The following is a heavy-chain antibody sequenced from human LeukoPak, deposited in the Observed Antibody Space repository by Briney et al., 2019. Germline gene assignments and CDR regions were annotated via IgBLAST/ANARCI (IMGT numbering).Heavy chain of an antibody. V-gene: IGHV3-48*01. D-gene: IGHD3-9*01. CDR3: ARAEKRYFDWLNAFDI. J-gene: IGHJ3*02. CDR1: EFTISNYS. CDR2: ISSSSNDI. Sequence: GGSLRLSCAASEFTISNYSMNWVRQAPGKGLEWISYISSSSNDIYYADSVKGRFTISRDNAKNSLYLQMNSLRAGDTALYYCARAEKRYFDWLNAFDIWGQGTRVTVSS.